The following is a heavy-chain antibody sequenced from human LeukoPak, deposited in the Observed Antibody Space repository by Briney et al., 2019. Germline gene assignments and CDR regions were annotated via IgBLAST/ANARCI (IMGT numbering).Heavy chain of an antibody. Sequence: GSLRLSCAASGFTFSSYAMSWVRQAPGKGLEWVSGISGSGGSTYYADSVKGRFTISRDNSKNTLYLQMNSLRAEDTAVYYCAKDCIAVAENECYYYYGMDVWGQGTTVTVSS. J-gene: IGHJ6*02. CDR1: GFTFSSYA. CDR3: AKDCIAVAENECYYYYGMDV. V-gene: IGHV3-23*01. D-gene: IGHD6-19*01. CDR2: ISGSGGST.